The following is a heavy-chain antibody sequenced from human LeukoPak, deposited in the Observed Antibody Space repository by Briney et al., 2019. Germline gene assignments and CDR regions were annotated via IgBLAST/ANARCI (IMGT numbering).Heavy chain of an antibody. CDR3: ARGRRCKSTSCPFLTY. D-gene: IGHD2-2*01. J-gene: IGHJ4*02. CDR1: GYTFTSYD. Sequence: GASVKVSCKASGYTFTSYDINWVRQATGQGLEWMGWMNPNSGNTGYAQKFQGRVTMTRNTSISTAYMELSSLRSEDTAVYYCARGRRCKSTSCPFLTYWGQGTLVTVSS. CDR2: MNPNSGNT. V-gene: IGHV1-8*01.